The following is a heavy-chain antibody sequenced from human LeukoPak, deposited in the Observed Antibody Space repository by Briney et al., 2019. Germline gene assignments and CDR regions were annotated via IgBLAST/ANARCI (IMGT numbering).Heavy chain of an antibody. D-gene: IGHD3-10*01. CDR3: ARTYYYGSGSYYPLDY. V-gene: IGHV4-59*01. J-gene: IGHJ4*02. Sequence: SETLSLTCTVSGGSLSSYYWSWLRQPPGKGLEWIGYIYYSGSTNYNPSLKSRVTISVDTSKNQFSLKLSSVTAADTAVYYCARTYYYGSGSYYPLDYWGQGTLVTVSS. CDR1: GGSLSSYY. CDR2: IYYSGST.